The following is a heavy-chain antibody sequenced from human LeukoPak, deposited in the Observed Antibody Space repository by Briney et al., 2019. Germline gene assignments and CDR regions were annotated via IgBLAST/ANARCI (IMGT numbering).Heavy chain of an antibody. V-gene: IGHV3-53*01. D-gene: IGHD1-14*01. CDR3: ARGGMRRPYDC. CDR1: GFTVSSNY. Sequence: GGSLRLSCAVSGFTVSSNYMSWVRQAPGKGLEWVSVIYDIGNTYYADSVKGRFTTSRDTSKNTVYLQMNSLRAEDTAVYYCARGGMRRPYDCWGQGALVTVSS. CDR2: IYDIGNT. J-gene: IGHJ4*02.